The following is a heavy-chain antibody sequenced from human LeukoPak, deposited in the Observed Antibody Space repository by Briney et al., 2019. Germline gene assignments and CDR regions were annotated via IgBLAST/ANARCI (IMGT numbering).Heavy chain of an antibody. CDR2: IKQDGSEK. J-gene: IGHJ4*02. CDR3: ARGFTMVRGVYYFDY. CDR1: GFTFSSYW. D-gene: IGHD3-10*01. Sequence: GGSLRLSCAASGFTFSSYWMSWVRQAPGKGLEWVANIKQDGSEKYYVDSVKGRFTISRDNAKNSLYLQMNSLRAEDTAVYYCARGFTMVRGVYYFDYWGQGALVTVSS. V-gene: IGHV3-7*01.